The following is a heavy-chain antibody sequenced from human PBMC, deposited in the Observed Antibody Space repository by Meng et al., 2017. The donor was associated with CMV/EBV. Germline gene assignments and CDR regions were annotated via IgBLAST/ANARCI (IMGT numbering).Heavy chain of an antibody. CDR3: ARAPHVLRFRNWFDP. V-gene: IGHV4-4*07. J-gene: IGHJ5*02. D-gene: IGHD3-3*01. CDR2: IYTSGST. CDR1: GGSISSYY. Sequence: VQRQASGPGLVTPSEPPSLTCTAPGGSISSYYCSWIRQPAGKGLEWIGRIYTSGSTTYNPSLKSRVTISVETSKNQFSLKLSSVTAADTAVYYCARAPHVLRFRNWFDPWGQGTLVTVSS.